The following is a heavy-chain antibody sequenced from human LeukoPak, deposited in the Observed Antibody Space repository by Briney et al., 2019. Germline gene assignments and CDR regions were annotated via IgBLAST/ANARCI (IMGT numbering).Heavy chain of an antibody. CDR3: ARERYCSGGSCYLPFDY. CDR1: GYTFTSYG. CDR2: ISAYNGNT. Sequence: ASVKVPCKASGYTFTSYGISWVRQAPGQGLEWMGWISAYNGNTNYAQKLQGRVTVTTDTSTSTAYMELRSLRSEDTAVYYCARERYCSGGSCYLPFDYWGQGTLVTVSS. D-gene: IGHD2-15*01. V-gene: IGHV1-18*01. J-gene: IGHJ4*02.